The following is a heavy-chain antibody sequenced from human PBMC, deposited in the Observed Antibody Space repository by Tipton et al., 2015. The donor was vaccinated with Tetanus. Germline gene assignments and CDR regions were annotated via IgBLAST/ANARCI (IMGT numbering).Heavy chain of an antibody. CDR2: IRSKANSYAT. CDR1: GFTFSGSA. CDR3: TSEWSDSWYFDL. Sequence: SLRLSCAASGFTFSGSAMHWVRQASGKGLEWVGRIRSKANSYATAYAASVKGRFTISRDDSKNTAYLQMNSLKTEDTAVHYCTSEWSDSWYFDLWGRGTLVTVSS. D-gene: IGHD3-3*01. J-gene: IGHJ2*01. V-gene: IGHV3-73*01.